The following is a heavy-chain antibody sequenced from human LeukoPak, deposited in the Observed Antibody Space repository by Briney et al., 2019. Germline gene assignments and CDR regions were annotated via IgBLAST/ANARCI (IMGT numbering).Heavy chain of an antibody. V-gene: IGHV3-66*01. CDR1: GFTVSSNY. CDR2: IYSCGST. J-gene: IGHJ4*02. CDR3: ARAAVAGMFDY. D-gene: IGHD6-19*01. Sequence: GGSLRLSCAASGFTVSSNYMSWVRQAPGKGLEWVSVIYSCGSTYYANSVKGRFTISRDNSKNTLYLQMNSLRAEDTAVYYCARAAVAGMFDYWGQGTLVTVSS.